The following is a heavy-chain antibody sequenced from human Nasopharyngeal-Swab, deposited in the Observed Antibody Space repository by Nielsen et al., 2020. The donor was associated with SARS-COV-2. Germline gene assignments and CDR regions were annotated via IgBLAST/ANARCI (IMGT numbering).Heavy chain of an antibody. Sequence: SSVKVSCKASGFSITYRFLHWMRQAPGQALAWMGWITPFNGNAKYAQKFQGRVSITRDGSRTTASLELSSLRPDDTAMYFCASGQCINGVCNPTDGLDVWGQGTSVTVS. CDR3: ASGQCINGVCNPTDGLDV. J-gene: IGHJ6*02. CDR2: ITPFNGNA. CDR1: GFSITYRF. V-gene: IGHV1-45*02. D-gene: IGHD2-8*01.